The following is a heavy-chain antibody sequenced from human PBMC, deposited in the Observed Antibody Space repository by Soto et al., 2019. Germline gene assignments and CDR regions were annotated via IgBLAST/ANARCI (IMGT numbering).Heavy chain of an antibody. CDR1: GGTFSSYA. Sequence: SVKVSCKASGGTFSSYAISWVRQAPGQGLEWMGGIIPIFGTANYAQKFQGRVTITADESTSTAYMELSSLRSEDTAVYYCARSVLGYCSGGSCYSNKNTAKTYYGMDVWGQGTTVTVSS. J-gene: IGHJ6*02. CDR3: ARSVLGYCSGGSCYSNKNTAKTYYGMDV. CDR2: IIPIFGTA. V-gene: IGHV1-69*13. D-gene: IGHD2-15*01.